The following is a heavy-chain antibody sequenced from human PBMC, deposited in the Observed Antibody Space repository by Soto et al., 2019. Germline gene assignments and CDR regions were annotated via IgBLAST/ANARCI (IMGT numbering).Heavy chain of an antibody. CDR2: IYHGGTT. Sequence: SETLSLTCTVSGYSISIGSYCACIRQPPGKGPEWIASIYHGGTTFYNPSLKSRITISVDTSNNQFSLKLTSVTAADTAVYYCARVHVMVVAGSTFDYWGHGTLVTVSS. J-gene: IGHJ4*01. CDR1: GYSISIGSY. V-gene: IGHV4-38-2*02. CDR3: ARVHVMVVAGSTFDY. D-gene: IGHD6-19*01.